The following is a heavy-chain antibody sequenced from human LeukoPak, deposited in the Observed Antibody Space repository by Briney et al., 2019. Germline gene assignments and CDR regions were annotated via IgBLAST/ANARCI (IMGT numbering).Heavy chain of an antibody. V-gene: IGHV1-46*04. D-gene: IGHD6-19*01. Sequence: GASVKVSCKASGDTFTIYYMHWVRQAPGQGLEWMGIINPSGGSTSYAQKLQGRVTMTRDMSTSTVYMELSSLRSEDTAVYYCATDGIAVAGSLDYWGQGTLVTVSS. CDR1: GDTFTIYY. J-gene: IGHJ4*02. CDR3: ATDGIAVAGSLDY. CDR2: INPSGGST.